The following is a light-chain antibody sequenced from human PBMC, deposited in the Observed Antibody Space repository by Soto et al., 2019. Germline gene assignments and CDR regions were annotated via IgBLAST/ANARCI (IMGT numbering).Light chain of an antibody. CDR1: QSISSY. V-gene: IGKV1-39*01. CDR3: QYRHIIPPP. CDR2: AAS. Sequence: DIKMTQSPSSLSASVGDRVTITCQASQSISSYLNWYQQKPGKAPKLLIYAASSLQSGVPSRFSGGGSGTEFKITNSSLQAKECPSSYAQYRHIIPPPFRRGTKLDIK. J-gene: IGKJ5*01.